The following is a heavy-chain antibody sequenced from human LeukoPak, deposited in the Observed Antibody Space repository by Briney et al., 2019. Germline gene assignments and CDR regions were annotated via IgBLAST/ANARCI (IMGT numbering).Heavy chain of an antibody. CDR1: GGSFSGYY. D-gene: IGHD6-13*01. CDR3: AREQYLAYDVFGF. CDR2: INHSGST. J-gene: IGHJ3*01. Sequence: SETLSLTCAVYGGSFSGYYWSWIRQPPGKGLEWIGEINHSGSTNYNPSLKSRVTISVDTSKNQFSLKLSSVTAADTAVYYCAREQYLAYDVFGFWGQGTMVTVSS. V-gene: IGHV4-34*01.